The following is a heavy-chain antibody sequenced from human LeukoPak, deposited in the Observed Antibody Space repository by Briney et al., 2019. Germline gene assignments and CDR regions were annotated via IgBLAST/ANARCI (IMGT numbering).Heavy chain of an antibody. Sequence: GGSLRLSCAASGFTVSSNYMSWVRQAPGKGLEWVSVIYSGGSTYYADSVKGRFTISRDNSKNTLYLQMNSLRSDDTAMYYCARTIYGGGDPLHFDSWGQGTLVTVSS. J-gene: IGHJ4*02. V-gene: IGHV3-53*05. CDR3: ARTIYGGGDPLHFDS. CDR1: GFTVSSNY. D-gene: IGHD4-23*01. CDR2: IYSGGST.